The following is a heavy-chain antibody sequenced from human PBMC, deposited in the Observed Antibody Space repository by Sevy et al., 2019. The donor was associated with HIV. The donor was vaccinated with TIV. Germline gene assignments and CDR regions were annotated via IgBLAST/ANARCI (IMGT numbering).Heavy chain of an antibody. CDR3: ARGGGNSFLDAFDI. J-gene: IGHJ3*02. CDR1: GGSISSGSYY. Sequence: SETLSLTCTVSGGSISSGSYYWSWIRQPAGKGLEWIGRIYTSGSTNYNPSLKSRVTISVDTSKNQFSLKLSSVTAADTAVHYCARGGGNSFLDAFDIWGQGTMVTVSS. V-gene: IGHV4-61*02. D-gene: IGHD2-21*02. CDR2: IYTSGST.